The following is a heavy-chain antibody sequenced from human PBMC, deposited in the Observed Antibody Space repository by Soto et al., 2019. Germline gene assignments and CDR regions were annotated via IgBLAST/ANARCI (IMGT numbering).Heavy chain of an antibody. CDR2: IKQDGSEK. Sequence: GESLKISCAASGFTFSSYWMSWVRQAPGKGLEWVANIKQDGSEKYYVDSVKGRFTISRDNAKNSLYLQMNSLRAEDTAVYYCARAGANWDAFDIWGQGTMVTVSS. D-gene: IGHD7-27*01. J-gene: IGHJ3*02. CDR3: ARAGANWDAFDI. CDR1: GFTFSSYW. V-gene: IGHV3-7*03.